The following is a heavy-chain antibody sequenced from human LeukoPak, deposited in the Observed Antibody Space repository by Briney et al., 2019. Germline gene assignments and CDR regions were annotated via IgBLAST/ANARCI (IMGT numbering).Heavy chain of an antibody. CDR1: GFTFSSYG. Sequence: GGSLRLSCAASGFTFSSYGMRWVRQTPGKGLEWVSVIRGSGVYTLYADSVKGRLTISRDNSKNTLYLQMNSLRAEGTAIYFCATKTSGTYGYFEYWGQGTLVTVSS. CDR2: IRGSGVYT. D-gene: IGHD1-26*01. J-gene: IGHJ4*02. CDR3: ATKTSGTYGYFEY. V-gene: IGHV3-23*01.